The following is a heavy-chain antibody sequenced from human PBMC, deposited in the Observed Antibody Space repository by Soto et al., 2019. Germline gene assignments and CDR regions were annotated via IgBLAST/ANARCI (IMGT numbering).Heavy chain of an antibody. CDR3: VKGGSRGRYYYYYGMDV. Sequence: ALVKVSCKLLGYTVNDLSIHWVRQAPVKGLQWVGGFDPEHGEAVYVQKFQGRVTMTEETSTDTAYMELSNLRSEDTAVYYCVKGGSRGRYYYYYGMDVWGQGTTVTVSS. V-gene: IGHV1-24*01. J-gene: IGHJ6*02. D-gene: IGHD1-26*01. CDR2: FDPEHGEA. CDR1: GYTVNDLS.